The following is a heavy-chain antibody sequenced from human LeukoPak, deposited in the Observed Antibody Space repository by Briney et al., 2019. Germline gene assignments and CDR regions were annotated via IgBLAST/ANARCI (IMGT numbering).Heavy chain of an antibody. CDR2: IYYSGST. Sequence: SQTLSLTYTVSGGSISSGGYYWSWIRQHPGKGLEWIGYIYYSGSTYYNPSLKSRVTISVDTSKNQFSLKLSSVTAADTAVYYCARESLKDERAFDYWGQGTLVTVSS. CDR3: ARESLKDERAFDY. D-gene: IGHD5-24*01. J-gene: IGHJ4*02. CDR1: GGSISSGGYY. V-gene: IGHV4-31*03.